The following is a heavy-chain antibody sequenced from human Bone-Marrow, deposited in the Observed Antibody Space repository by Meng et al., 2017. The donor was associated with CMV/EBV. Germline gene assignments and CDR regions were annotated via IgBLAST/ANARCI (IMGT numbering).Heavy chain of an antibody. D-gene: IGHD2-2*01. CDR3: ARVEVYCSSTSCSDAFDI. Sequence: SVKVSCKASGYTFTSYGISWVRQAPGQGLEWMGWISAYNGNTNYAQKLQGRVTMTTDTSTSTAYMELRSLRSDDTAVYYCARVEVYCSSTSCSDAFDIWGQGTMVTV. V-gene: IGHV1-18*01. CDR2: ISAYNGNT. CDR1: GYTFTSYG. J-gene: IGHJ3*02.